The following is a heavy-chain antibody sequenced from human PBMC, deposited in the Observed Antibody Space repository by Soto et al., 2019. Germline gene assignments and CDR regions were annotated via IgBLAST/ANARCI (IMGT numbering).Heavy chain of an antibody. J-gene: IGHJ4*02. V-gene: IGHV3-23*01. CDR1: GLTFSRAD. CDR2: RGGSDRNT. Sequence: GGSPRLSCVVSGLTFSRADLSWVRQPPGKGLEWVAARGGSDRNTYYADSVKGRFTISRDNSKNTLYLQMNSLRAEDTALYYCAKDKHSSGWYGRCVDYWGQGTLVTVSS. CDR3: AKDKHSSGWYGRCVDY. D-gene: IGHD6-19*01.